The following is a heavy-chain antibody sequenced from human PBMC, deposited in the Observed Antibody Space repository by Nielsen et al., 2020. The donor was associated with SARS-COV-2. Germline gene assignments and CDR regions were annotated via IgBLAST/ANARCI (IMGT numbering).Heavy chain of an antibody. J-gene: IGHJ3*02. D-gene: IGHD6-13*01. CDR3: ARDTVRDIAATVEAFDI. CDR2: ISYDGTE. V-gene: IGHV3-30*04. Sequence: GESLKISCATSGFTFSSHALHWVRQAPGKGLQWMAIISYDGTEHYADSVKGRFTISRDNSKNTLYLQMNSLRGEDTAVYYCARDTVRDIAATVEAFDIWGQGTMVTVSS. CDR1: GFTFSSHA.